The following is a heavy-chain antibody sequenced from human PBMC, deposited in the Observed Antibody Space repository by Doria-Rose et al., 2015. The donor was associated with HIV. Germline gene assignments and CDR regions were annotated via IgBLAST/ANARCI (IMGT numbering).Heavy chain of an antibody. Sequence: QVTLKESGPVLVKPTETLTLTCTVSGVSLSSPGMGVSWIRQPPGKALEWLANILSDDERSYNTSLRSRLTISRGTSKSQVVLTMTDMDPVDTATYYCARIKSSRWYHKYYFDFWGQGTLVIVPA. CDR2: ILSDDER. V-gene: IGHV2-26*01. CDR1: GVSLSSPGMG. D-gene: IGHD6-13*01. J-gene: IGHJ4*02. CDR3: ARIKSSRWYHKYYFDF.